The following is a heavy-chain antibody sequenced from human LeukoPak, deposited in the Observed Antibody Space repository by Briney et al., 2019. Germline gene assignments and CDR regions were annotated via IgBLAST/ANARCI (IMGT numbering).Heavy chain of an antibody. CDR1: GLTFDDYA. D-gene: IGHD3-9*01. V-gene: IGHV3-9*01. CDR3: AKDTSYDILTGSFDY. CDR2: ISWNSGRI. Sequence: GGSLRLSCAASGLTFDDYAMHWVRQAPGKGLEWVSGISWNSGRIGYADSVKGRFTISRDNAENSLHLQMNSLRAEDTAFYYCAKDTSYDILTGSFDYWGQGTLVTVSS. J-gene: IGHJ4*02.